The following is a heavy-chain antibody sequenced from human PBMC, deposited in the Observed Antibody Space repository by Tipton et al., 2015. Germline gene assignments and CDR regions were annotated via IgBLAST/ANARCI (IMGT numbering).Heavy chain of an antibody. CDR3: VRVNNYEPGADSRTWGFFDI. D-gene: IGHD2-21*01. CDR1: GVSFGGYY. J-gene: IGHJ4*02. Sequence: GSLRLSCAASGVSFGGYYMSWIRQAPGKGLEWLAYISGNGVYTNYADSVQGRFTISRDNAGKSLYLQLHNLRVDDTAVYYCVRVNNYEPGADSRTWGFFDIWGQGTLVTVSS. CDR2: ISGNGVYT. V-gene: IGHV3-11*06.